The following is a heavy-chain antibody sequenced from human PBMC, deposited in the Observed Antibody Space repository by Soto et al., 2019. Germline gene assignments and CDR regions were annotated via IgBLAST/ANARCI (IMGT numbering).Heavy chain of an antibody. D-gene: IGHD6-13*01. V-gene: IGHV1-69*06. CDR1: GGTFSSYA. J-gene: IGHJ4*02. CDR2: IIPIFGTA. Sequence: WASVKVSCKASGGTFSSYAISWVRQAPGQGLEWIGGIIPIFGTANYAQKFQGRVTITADKSTSTAYMELSSLRSEDTAVYYCASIAAARTPYYFDYWGQGTLVTVSS. CDR3: ASIAAARTPYYFDY.